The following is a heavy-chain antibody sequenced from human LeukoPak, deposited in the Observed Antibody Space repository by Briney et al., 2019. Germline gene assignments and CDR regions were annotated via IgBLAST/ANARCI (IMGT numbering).Heavy chain of an antibody. D-gene: IGHD3-10*01. V-gene: IGHV3-7*01. CDR2: IEQDGSEK. CDR3: ARGTLFRGVIIKPIDF. CDR1: GFTFSSYW. J-gene: IGHJ4*02. Sequence: GSLRLSCAASGFTFSSYWMSWVRQAPGKGLEWVANIEQDGSEKYYVDSVKGRFTISRDNAKKSLYLQMNSLTAEDTAVYYCARGTLFRGVIIKPIDFWGQGTLVTVPS.